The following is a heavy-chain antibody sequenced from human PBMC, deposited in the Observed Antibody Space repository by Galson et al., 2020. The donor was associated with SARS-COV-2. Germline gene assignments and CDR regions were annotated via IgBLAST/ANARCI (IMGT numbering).Heavy chain of an antibody. V-gene: IGHV3-23*01. D-gene: IGHD6-19*01. CDR3: AKDQRGVAVAGDHYYYYGMDV. J-gene: IGHJ6*02. Sequence: LSLTCAASGFTFSSYAMSWVRQAPGKGLEWVSAISGSGGSTYYADSVKGRFTISRDNSKNTLYLQMNSLRAEDTAVYYCAKDQRGVAVAGDHYYYYGMDVWGQGTTVTVSS. CDR1: GFTFSSYA. CDR2: ISGSGGST.